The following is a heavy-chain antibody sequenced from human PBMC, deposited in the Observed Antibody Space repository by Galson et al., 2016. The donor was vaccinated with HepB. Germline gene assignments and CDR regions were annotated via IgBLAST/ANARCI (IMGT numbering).Heavy chain of an antibody. V-gene: IGHV3-33*01. CDR2: TWYDEINK. CDR3: ARASQPYCSSTSCYAGYYHYYGMDV. Sequence: SLRLSCAASGFTFSIYGMHWVRQAPGKGLEWVAVTWYDEINKYYADSVKGRFTISRDCSKNTLYLQMNSLIVDDTAVYYCARASQPYCSSTSCYAGYYHYYGMDVWGQGTTVTVSS. CDR1: GFTFSIYG. J-gene: IGHJ6*02. D-gene: IGHD2-2*01.